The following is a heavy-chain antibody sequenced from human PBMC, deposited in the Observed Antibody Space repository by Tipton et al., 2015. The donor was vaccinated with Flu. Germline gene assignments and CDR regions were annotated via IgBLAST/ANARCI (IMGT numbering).Heavy chain of an antibody. D-gene: IGHD1-26*01. CDR3: ARDRRELGALDY. CDR1: GFTFSSYS. J-gene: IGHJ4*02. V-gene: IGHV3-21*01. Sequence: SLRLSCAASGFTFSSYSMNWVRQAPGKGLEWVSSISSSSSYIYYADSVKGRFTISRDNAKNSLYLQMNSLRAEDMAVYYCARDRRELGALDYWGQGTLVTVSS. CDR2: ISSSSSYI.